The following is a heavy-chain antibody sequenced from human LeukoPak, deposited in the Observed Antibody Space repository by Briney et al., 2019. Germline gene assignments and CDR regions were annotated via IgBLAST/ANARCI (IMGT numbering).Heavy chain of an antibody. CDR1: GYSFITYW. Sequence: GESLKISCKGSGYSFITYWIVWVRRMPGKGLEWMGIIYPGGSDTRYSPSFRGQVTISADMSISTAYLHWSSLKASDTAVYYCARLPLPHNSASLDHWGQGTLVTVSS. V-gene: IGHV5-51*01. CDR3: ARLPLPHNSASLDH. D-gene: IGHD6-19*01. CDR2: IYPGGSDT. J-gene: IGHJ4*02.